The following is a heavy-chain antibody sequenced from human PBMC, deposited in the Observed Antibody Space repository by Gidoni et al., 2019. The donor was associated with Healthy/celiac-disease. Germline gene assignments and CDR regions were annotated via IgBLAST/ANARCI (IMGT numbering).Heavy chain of an antibody. CDR3: ARDRGWFGELCDY. CDR1: GFTFSSYA. CDR2: ISYDGSNK. D-gene: IGHD3-10*01. J-gene: IGHJ4*02. Sequence: QVQLVESGGGVVQPGRSLRLSCAASGFTFSSYAMHWVRQAPGKGLEWVAGISYDGSNKYYADSVKGRFTISRDNSKNTLYLQMNSLRAEDTAVYYCARDRGWFGELCDYWGQGTLVTVSS. V-gene: IGHV3-30-3*01.